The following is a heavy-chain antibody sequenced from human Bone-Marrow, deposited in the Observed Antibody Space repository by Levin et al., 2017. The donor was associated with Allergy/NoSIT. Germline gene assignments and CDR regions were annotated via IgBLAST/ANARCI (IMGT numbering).Heavy chain of an antibody. Sequence: PGESLKISCAASGFTFNSYALSWVRQAPGKGLEWVSAISGSGSSTYYADFVKGRFTISRDNSKTTLYLQMNSLSAEDTAVYYCAKGAGWVAGAVALIWGQGTLVTVSS. J-gene: IGHJ4*02. V-gene: IGHV3-23*01. D-gene: IGHD6-19*01. CDR2: ISGSGSST. CDR3: AKGAGWVAGAVALI. CDR1: GFTFNSYA.